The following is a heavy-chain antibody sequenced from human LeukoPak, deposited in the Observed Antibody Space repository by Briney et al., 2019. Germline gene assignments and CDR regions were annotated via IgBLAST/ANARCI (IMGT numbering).Heavy chain of an antibody. CDR2: INSDGSST. CDR1: GFTFSSYW. Sequence: GGSLRLSCAASGFTFSSYWTHWVRQAPGKGLVWVSRINSDGSSTSYADSVKGRFTISRDNAKNTLYLQMNSLRAEDTAVYYCARANYYGSGRDDYWGQGTLVTVSS. CDR3: ARANYYGSGRDDY. D-gene: IGHD3-10*01. V-gene: IGHV3-74*01. J-gene: IGHJ4*02.